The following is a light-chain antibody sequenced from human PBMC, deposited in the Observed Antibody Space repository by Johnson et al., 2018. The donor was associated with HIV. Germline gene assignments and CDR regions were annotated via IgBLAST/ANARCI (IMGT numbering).Light chain of an antibody. CDR3: GTWDSSLRGGV. V-gene: IGLV1-51*01. CDR2: DNN. J-gene: IGLJ1*01. CDR1: SSNIGNNY. Sequence: QSVLTQPPSVSAAPGQKVTISCSGSSSNIGNNYVSWYQQLPGTAPKLLIYDNNKRPSGIPDRFSGSKSGTSATLGIPGLPTGDEADYYCGTWDSSLRGGVFGTGTKVTVL.